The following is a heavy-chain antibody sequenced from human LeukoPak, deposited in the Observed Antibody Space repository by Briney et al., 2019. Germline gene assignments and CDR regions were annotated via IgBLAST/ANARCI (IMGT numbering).Heavy chain of an antibody. CDR3: ARASLVLMVYADAFDI. D-gene: IGHD2-8*01. V-gene: IGHV4-31*03. CDR2: IYYSGNT. CDR1: GGSISSGGYY. J-gene: IGHJ3*02. Sequence: SETLSLTCTVSGGSISSGGYYWSWIRQHPEKDLEWIGYIYYSGNTYYNPSLKSRITISIDTSKSRFSLMLSSVTAADTAVYYCARASLVLMVYADAFDIWGQGTMVTVSS.